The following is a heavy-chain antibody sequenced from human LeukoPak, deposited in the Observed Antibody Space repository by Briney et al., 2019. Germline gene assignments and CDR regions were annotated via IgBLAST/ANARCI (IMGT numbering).Heavy chain of an antibody. CDR3: ARDVRDRGYSYPNWFDP. CDR2: INAGNGNT. V-gene: IGHV1-3*01. J-gene: IGHJ5*02. Sequence: GASVKVSCKASGYTFTSYAMHWVRQAPGQRLEWMGWINAGNGNTKYSQKFQGRVTITRDTSASTAYMELSSLRSEDTAVYYCARDVRDRGYSYPNWFDPWGQGTLVTVSS. D-gene: IGHD5-18*01. CDR1: GYTFTSYA.